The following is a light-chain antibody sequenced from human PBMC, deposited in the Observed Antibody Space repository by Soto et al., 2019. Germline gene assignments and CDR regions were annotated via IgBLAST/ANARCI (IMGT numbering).Light chain of an antibody. CDR1: QGISRW. CDR2: AAS. V-gene: IGKV1D-12*01. CDR3: PQAYSFPFT. J-gene: IGKJ3*01. Sequence: DIQMTQSQSSVSASVGDRVTITCRASQGISRWLAWYQQKPGKAPKLLIYAASSLQGGVPSRFIGSGSWSDFTLTISSLQPEDFATYYCPQAYSFPFTFGPGTKVDIK.